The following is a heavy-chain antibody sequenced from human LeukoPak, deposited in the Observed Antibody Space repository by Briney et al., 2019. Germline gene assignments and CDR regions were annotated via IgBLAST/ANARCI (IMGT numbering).Heavy chain of an antibody. V-gene: IGHV3-43*01. D-gene: IGHD3-9*01. J-gene: IGHJ6*02. CDR3: AKERGYDILTGYRKTYYYYGMDV. CDR1: GFTFDDYT. CDR2: ISWDGGST. Sequence: GGSLRLSCAASGFTFDDYTMHWVRQAPGKGLEWVSLISWDGGSTYYADSVKGRFTISRDNSKNSLYLQMNSLRTEDTALYYCAKERGYDILTGYRKTYYYYGMDVWGQGTTVTVSS.